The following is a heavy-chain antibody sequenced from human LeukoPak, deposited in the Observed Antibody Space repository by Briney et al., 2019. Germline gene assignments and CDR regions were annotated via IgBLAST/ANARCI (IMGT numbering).Heavy chain of an antibody. D-gene: IGHD5-24*01. V-gene: IGHV1-46*01. CDR3: ARAGGGDGYNYVY. Sequence: ASVKVSCKASGYTFTRYYIHWVRQAPGQGLEWMGIINPSGGTTNYAQKFQGRVTMTRDTSTSTVYMELSSLRSEDTAVYYCARAGGGDGYNYVYWGRGTLVTVSS. CDR2: INPSGGTT. CDR1: GYTFTRYY. J-gene: IGHJ4*02.